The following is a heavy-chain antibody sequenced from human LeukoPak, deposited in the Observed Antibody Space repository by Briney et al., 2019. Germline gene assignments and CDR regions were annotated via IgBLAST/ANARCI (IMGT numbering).Heavy chain of an antibody. CDR2: ISSSSYI. Sequence: GGSLRLSCAASGFTFSSYSMNWVRQAPGKGLEWVSPISSSSYIYYADSVKGRFTISRDNAKNSLYLQMNSLRAEDTAVYYCARRASYYDFWSGYDLYYYGMDVWGQGTTVTVSS. D-gene: IGHD3-3*01. V-gene: IGHV3-21*01. CDR3: ARRASYYDFWSGYDLYYYGMDV. CDR1: GFTFSSYS. J-gene: IGHJ6*02.